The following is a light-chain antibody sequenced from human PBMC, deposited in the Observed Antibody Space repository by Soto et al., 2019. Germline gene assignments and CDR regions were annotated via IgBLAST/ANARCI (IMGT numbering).Light chain of an antibody. CDR2: EVS. CDR1: SSDVGGYNY. CDR3: NSYTNRYTFV. V-gene: IGLV2-14*01. Sequence: QSVLTQPASVSGSPGQSITISCTGTSSDVGGYNYVSWYQRHPGKAPKLMIYEVSKRPSDVSNRFSGSKSGNTASLTLSGLQPDDEADYYCNSYTNRYTFVLGTGTKVTGL. J-gene: IGLJ1*01.